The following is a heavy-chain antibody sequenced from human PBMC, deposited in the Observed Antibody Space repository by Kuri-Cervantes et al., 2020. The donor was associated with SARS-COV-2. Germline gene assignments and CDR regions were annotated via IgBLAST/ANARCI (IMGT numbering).Heavy chain of an antibody. D-gene: IGHD3-9*01. J-gene: IGHJ6*02. CDR1: GYTFTSYY. V-gene: IGHV1-46*01. CDR2: INPSGGST. Sequence: ASVKVSCKASGYTFTSYYMHWVRQAPGQGLEWMGIINPSGGSTSYAQKFQGRVTMTRDTSTSTVYMELNSLRAEDTAVYYCVKDGFDWVRNLYYGMHVWGQGTTVTVSS. CDR3: VKDGFDWVRNLYYGMHV.